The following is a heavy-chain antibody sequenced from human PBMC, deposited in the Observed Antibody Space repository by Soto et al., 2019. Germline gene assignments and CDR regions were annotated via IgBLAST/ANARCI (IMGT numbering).Heavy chain of an antibody. J-gene: IGHJ4*02. CDR3: ARGLDDYGGRSFDY. CDR1: GGSISSYY. D-gene: IGHD4-17*01. V-gene: IGHV4-59*01. CDR2: IYYSGST. Sequence: SETLSLTCTVSGGSISSYYWSWIWQPPGKGLEWIGYIYYSGSTNYNPSLKSRVTISVDTPKNQFSLKLSSVTAADTAVYYCARGLDDYGGRSFDYWGQGTLVTVSS.